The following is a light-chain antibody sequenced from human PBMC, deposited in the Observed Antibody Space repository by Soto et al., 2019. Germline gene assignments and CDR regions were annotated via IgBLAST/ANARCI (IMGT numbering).Light chain of an antibody. CDR2: EVS. CDR1: SSDVGAYNY. J-gene: IGLJ1*01. V-gene: IGLV2-14*01. CDR3: SSYTSSTFYV. Sequence: QSVLTQPASVSGSPGQSITISCTGTSSDVGAYNYVSWYQQHPDKAPKLMIFEVSDRPSGVSNRSSGSKSGNTASLTISGLQAEDEADYYCSSYTSSTFYVFGTGTKVTVL.